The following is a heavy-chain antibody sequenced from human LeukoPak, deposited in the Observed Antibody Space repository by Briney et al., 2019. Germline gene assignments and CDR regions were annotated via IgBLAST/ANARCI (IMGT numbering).Heavy chain of an antibody. Sequence: GGSLRLSCAASGFTFSSYSMNWVRQAPGKGLEWVSYISSSSSTIYYADSVKGRFTISRDNAKNPLYLQMNSLRAEDTAVYYCARGGVGYDYVWGSYRGAFDIWGQGTMVTVSS. CDR1: GFTFSSYS. D-gene: IGHD3-16*02. V-gene: IGHV3-48*01. CDR2: ISSSSSTI. J-gene: IGHJ3*02. CDR3: ARGGVGYDYVWGSYRGAFDI.